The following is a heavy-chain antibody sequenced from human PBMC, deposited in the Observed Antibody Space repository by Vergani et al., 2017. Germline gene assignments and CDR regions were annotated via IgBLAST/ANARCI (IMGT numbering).Heavy chain of an antibody. V-gene: IGHV3-30*02. J-gene: IGHJ4*02. D-gene: IGHD4-23*01. Sequence: QVQLVESGGGVVQPGGSLRLSCAASGFTFSSYGMHWVRPAPGKGLEWVAFIRYNGSNKYYADSVKGRFTNSRENSKNTLYLQMNSLRAEDTAVYYCAKDRYGGNSMDYFNYWGKGTLVTVSS. CDR3: AKDRYGGNSMDYFNY. CDR1: GFTFSSYG. CDR2: IRYNGSNK.